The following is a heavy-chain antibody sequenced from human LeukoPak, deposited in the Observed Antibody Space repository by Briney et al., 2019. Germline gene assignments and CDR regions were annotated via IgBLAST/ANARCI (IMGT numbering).Heavy chain of an antibody. D-gene: IGHD2-2*01. CDR3: ARPAGDVVVPAAYFDY. CDR1: GFTFSSYS. Sequence: GGSLRLSCAASGFTFSSYSMNWVRQAPGKGLEWVSSISSSSSYIYYADSVKGRFTISRDNAKNSLYLQMNSLRAEDTAVYYCARPAGDVVVPAAYFDYWGQGTLVTVS. CDR2: ISSSSSYI. J-gene: IGHJ4*02. V-gene: IGHV3-21*01.